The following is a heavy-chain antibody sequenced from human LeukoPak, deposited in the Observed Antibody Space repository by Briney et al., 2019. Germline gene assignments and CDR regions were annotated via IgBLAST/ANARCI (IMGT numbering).Heavy chain of an antibody. CDR2: IYYSGST. CDR3: ARVTHYDILTCYPNWFDP. V-gene: IGHV4-59*01. D-gene: IGHD3-9*01. Sequence: SETLSLTCTVSGGSIRSYYWSWIRQPPGKGLEWIGYIYYSGSTNYNPSLKSRVTISVDTSKNQFSLKLSSVTAADTAVYYCARVTHYDILTCYPNWFDPWGQGTLVNVSS. CDR1: GGSIRSYY. J-gene: IGHJ5*02.